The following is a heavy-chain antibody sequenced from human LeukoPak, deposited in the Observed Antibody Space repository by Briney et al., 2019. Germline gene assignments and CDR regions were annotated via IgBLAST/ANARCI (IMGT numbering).Heavy chain of an antibody. CDR1: GFPFSNAW. Sequence: PGGSLRLSCAVFGSGFPFSNAWMSWFRQAPGKGLEWAGRIKSKTDGGTTDYAAPVKGRFTILRDDSKNTLYLQMNSLKTEDTAVYYCARGGSYYDYWGQGTLVTVSS. D-gene: IGHD1-26*01. V-gene: IGHV3-15*01. CDR2: IKSKTDGGTT. J-gene: IGHJ4*02. CDR3: ARGGSYYDY.